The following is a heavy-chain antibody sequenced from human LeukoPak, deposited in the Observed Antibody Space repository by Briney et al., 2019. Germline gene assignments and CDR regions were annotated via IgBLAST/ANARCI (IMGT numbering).Heavy chain of an antibody. J-gene: IGHJ4*02. V-gene: IGHV1-2*06. CDR2: LNPNTGHA. CDR3: AKDRDGADRIIL. Sequence: ASVKVSCKASGYTFTGYYIHWVRLAPGQGPEWMGRLNPNTGHAVYAFKFQGRVTITRDTSSSTAYMEVTRLTSDDTALYYCAKDRDGADRIILWGQGTLVTVSS. CDR1: GYTFTGYY. D-gene: IGHD5-24*01.